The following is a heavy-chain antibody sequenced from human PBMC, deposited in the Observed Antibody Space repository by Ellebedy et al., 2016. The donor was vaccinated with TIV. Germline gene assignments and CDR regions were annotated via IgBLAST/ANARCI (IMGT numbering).Heavy chain of an antibody. CDR1: GGSFSGYY. D-gene: IGHD5-24*01. CDR3: VRGSDGAFDL. V-gene: IGHV4-34*01. J-gene: IGHJ3*01. Sequence: SETLSLTXAVYGGSFSGYYWSWIRQTPGKGLEWIGEINHSGSTNYNPSLKSRVTISVDTSTNQFSLNLSSVTAADTAVYYAVRGSDGAFDLWGQGTMVTVSS. CDR2: INHSGST.